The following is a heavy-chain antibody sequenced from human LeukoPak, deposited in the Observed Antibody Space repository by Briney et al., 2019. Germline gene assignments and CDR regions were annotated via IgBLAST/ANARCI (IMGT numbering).Heavy chain of an antibody. J-gene: IGHJ2*01. D-gene: IGHD6-19*01. Sequence: GGSLRLSCAASGFIFSSYSMSWVRQAPGKGLEWVSFISLSSSSIFHTDSVKGRFTISSDNAKNSLSLQMNSLRAEDTAVYYCARGQAVGTVDWYFDLWGRGTLVTVSS. V-gene: IGHV3-21*01. CDR1: GFIFSSYS. CDR3: ARGQAVGTVDWYFDL. CDR2: ISLSSSSI.